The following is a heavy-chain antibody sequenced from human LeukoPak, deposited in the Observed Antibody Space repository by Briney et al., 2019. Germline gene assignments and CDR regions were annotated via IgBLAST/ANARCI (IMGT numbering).Heavy chain of an antibody. V-gene: IGHV3-21*01. J-gene: IGHJ4*02. CDR1: GFPFSAYS. CDR3: AKAYYDSSGYSYYFDY. Sequence: PGGFLRLSCAASGFPFSAYSMNWVRQAPGKGLEWVSSISGSSSYLYYADSVKGRFTISRDNAKDSLYLHMNSLRAEDTAVYYCAKAYYDSSGYSYYFDYWGQGTLVTVSS. D-gene: IGHD3-22*01. CDR2: ISGSSSYL.